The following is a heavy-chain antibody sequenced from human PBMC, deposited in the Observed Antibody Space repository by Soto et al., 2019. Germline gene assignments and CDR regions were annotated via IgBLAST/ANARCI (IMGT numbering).Heavy chain of an antibody. CDR1: EFAFNDFA. D-gene: IGHD3-9*01. V-gene: IGHV3-23*01. CDR2: ISGDGHNT. J-gene: IGHJ4*02. CDR3: ARDPSTGSADY. Sequence: LRLSCAASEFAFNDFAFNWVRQAPGKGLEWVSTISGDGHNTHYANSVKGRLTISRDNSKRMLYLQMNSLKVDDTAVYYCARDPSTGSADYWGQGTLVTVSS.